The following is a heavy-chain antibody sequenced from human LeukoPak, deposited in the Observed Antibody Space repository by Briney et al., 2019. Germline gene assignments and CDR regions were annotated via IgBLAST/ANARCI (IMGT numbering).Heavy chain of an antibody. J-gene: IGHJ6*02. CDR2: IKQDGSEK. CDR1: GFTFSSYW. D-gene: IGHD6-25*01. V-gene: IGHV3-7*01. CDR3: ARDLKRYYYYGMDV. Sequence: GGSLRLSCAASGFTFSSYWMSWVRQAPGKGLEWVANIKQDGSEKYYVDSVKGRFTISRDNSKNTLYLQMNSLRAEDTAVYYCARDLKRYYYYGMDVWGQGTTVTVSS.